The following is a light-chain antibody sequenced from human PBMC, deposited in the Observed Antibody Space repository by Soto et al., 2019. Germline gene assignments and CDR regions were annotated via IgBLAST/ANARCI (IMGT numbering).Light chain of an antibody. V-gene: IGLV2-8*01. CDR1: RSDDGDYEY. CDR2: EFN. CDR3: SSYAGSNNFGV. J-gene: IGLJ1*01. Sequence: QSVLTQPPSASGAPGQSVTISCTGTRSDDGDYEYVSWYQQHPGKASKLMIYEFNERPSGVPDRFSGSKSGNTASLTVSGLQAEDEADYYCSSYAGSNNFGVFGTGTKVTVL.